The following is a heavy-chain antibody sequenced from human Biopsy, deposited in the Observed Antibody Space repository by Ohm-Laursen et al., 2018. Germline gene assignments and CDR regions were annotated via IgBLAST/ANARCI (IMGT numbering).Heavy chain of an antibody. Sequence: QPLGKGLEWIGYVSYSGNTKYNPSLKRRVIISADTSKNHFSLKLSSVTAADTAMYYCAAYYYDSSGYFYAFHYWGQGTLVTVSS. CDR2: VSYSGNT. CDR3: AAYYYDSSGYFYAFHY. D-gene: IGHD3-22*01. V-gene: IGHV4-59*08. J-gene: IGHJ4*02.